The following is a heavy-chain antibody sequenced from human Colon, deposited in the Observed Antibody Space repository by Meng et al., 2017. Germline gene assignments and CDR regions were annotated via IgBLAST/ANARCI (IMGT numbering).Heavy chain of an antibody. CDR2: ITGDGHQT. Sequence: GESLKISCAASGFNFNTFAMMWVRRAPGKGLEWVATITGDGHQTFYTESVRGRFTISRDNSKDTVFLHLNSLRAEDTAIYYCAKGVANDMVDWFDPWGQGTQVTVPQ. CDR3: AKGVANDMVDWFDP. J-gene: IGHJ5*02. D-gene: IGHD3-10*01. V-gene: IGHV3-23*01. CDR1: GFNFNTFA.